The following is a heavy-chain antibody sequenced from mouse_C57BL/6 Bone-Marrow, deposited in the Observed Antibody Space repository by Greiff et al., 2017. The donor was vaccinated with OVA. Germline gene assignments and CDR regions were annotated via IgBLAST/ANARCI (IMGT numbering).Heavy chain of an antibody. Sequence: EVQLVESGGGLVQPGASLKLSCAASGSTFSDYGMAWVRQAPRQGPEWVALISTLAYSIYYADTVTGRFTISGENAKNTLYLEMSSLSSEDTAMYYCTRQAMDYWGQGTSVTVSS. V-gene: IGHV5-15*01. CDR3: TRQAMDY. CDR1: GSTFSDYG. J-gene: IGHJ4*01. CDR2: ISTLAYSI.